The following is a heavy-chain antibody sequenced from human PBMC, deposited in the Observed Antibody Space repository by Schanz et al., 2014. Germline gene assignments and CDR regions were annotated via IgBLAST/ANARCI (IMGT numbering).Heavy chain of an antibody. D-gene: IGHD2-2*01. CDR2: IKQDGSEK. CDR1: GFTFTTYA. Sequence: DVQLLESGGGLVQPGESLRLSCAASGFTFTTYAMTWVRQAPGKGLEWVANIKQDGSEKYYVDSVKGRFTISRDNAKNLLYLQMNGLRAEDTAVYFCARDLSSLIQGDVWGKGTTVTVSS. CDR3: ARDLSSLIQGDV. J-gene: IGHJ6*04. V-gene: IGHV3-7*01.